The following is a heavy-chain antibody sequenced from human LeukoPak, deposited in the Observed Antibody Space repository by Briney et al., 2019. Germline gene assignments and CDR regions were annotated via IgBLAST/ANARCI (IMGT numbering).Heavy chain of an antibody. J-gene: IGHJ4*02. CDR2: ISGSGGST. CDR3: AKTTVVPPDGNFDY. Sequence: PGGSLRLSCAASRFTFSSDAMSWVRQAPGKGLEWVSAISGSGGSTYYADSVKGRFTISRDNSKNTLYLQMNSLRAEDTAVYYCAKTTVVPPDGNFDYWGQGTLVTVSS. V-gene: IGHV3-23*01. CDR1: RFTFSSDA. D-gene: IGHD4-23*01.